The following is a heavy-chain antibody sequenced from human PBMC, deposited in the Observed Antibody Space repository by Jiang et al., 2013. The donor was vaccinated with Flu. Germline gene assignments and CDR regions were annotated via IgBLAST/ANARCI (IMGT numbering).Heavy chain of an antibody. V-gene: IGHV3-30*18. CDR2: ISYDGSNK. Sequence: LEWVAVISYDGSNKYYADSRERADSPISRDNSKNTLYLQMNSLRAEDTAVYYCAKDQRPYCSSTSCYGPPFDYWGQGTLVTVSS. J-gene: IGHJ4*02. D-gene: IGHD2-2*01. CDR3: AKDQRPYCSSTSCYGPPFDY.